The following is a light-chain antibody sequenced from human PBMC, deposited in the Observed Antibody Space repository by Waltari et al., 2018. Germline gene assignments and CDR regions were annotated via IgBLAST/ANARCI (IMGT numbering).Light chain of an antibody. CDR3: AAWDDSLNSVL. V-gene: IGLV1-44*01. Sequence: QSVLTQPPSASGTPGQGVTISCSGRSSNIGSNSVNWYQQLPGTAPKLLIFSDNQRPSGVPDRFSGSKSGNSASLAISGLQSDDEAHYYCAAWDDSLNSVLFGGGTKLTVL. CDR2: SDN. CDR1: SSNIGSNS. J-gene: IGLJ2*01.